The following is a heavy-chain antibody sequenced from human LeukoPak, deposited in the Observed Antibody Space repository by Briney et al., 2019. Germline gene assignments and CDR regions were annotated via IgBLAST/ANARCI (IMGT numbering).Heavy chain of an antibody. Sequence: SCKASGYTFTGYYMHWVRQAPGKGLEWVAVISYDGRQKYYGDSVKGRFTISRDNPENTLYLQMNSLRDDDTAVYYCARVFLERLTSGYFDNWGQGTLVTVSP. CDR2: ISYDGRQK. D-gene: IGHD3-3*01. CDR1: GYTFTGYY. CDR3: ARVFLERLTSGYFDN. J-gene: IGHJ4*02. V-gene: IGHV3-30-3*01.